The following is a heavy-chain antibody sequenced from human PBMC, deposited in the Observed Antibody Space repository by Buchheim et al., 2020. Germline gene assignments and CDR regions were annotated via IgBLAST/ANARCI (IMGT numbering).Heavy chain of an antibody. CDR1: GGSFSGYY. Sequence: QVQLQQWGAGLLKPSETLSLTCAVYGGSFSGYYWSWIRQPPGKGLEWIGEINHSGSTNYNPSLKSRVTISVDTSKNQFSLKLSSVTAADTAVYYCARFVATLNLYCSGGSCYYNWFDPWGQGTL. J-gene: IGHJ5*02. CDR2: INHSGST. CDR3: ARFVATLNLYCSGGSCYYNWFDP. V-gene: IGHV4-34*01. D-gene: IGHD2-15*01.